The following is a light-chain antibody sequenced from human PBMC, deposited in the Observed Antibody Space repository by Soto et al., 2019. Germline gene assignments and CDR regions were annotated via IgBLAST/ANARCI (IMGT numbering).Light chain of an antibody. CDR2: DAS. J-gene: IGKJ5*01. Sequence: QMTQSPSSLSSSLGDRVTITCQASQDIIEYLNWYQQKPGKAPKLLIYDASNLETGVPSRFSVSGSGTDGTLTISHLKKEDGATYYCQQANSFTISFGQGTRLEIK. CDR1: QDIIEY. CDR3: QQANSFTIS. V-gene: IGKV1-33*01.